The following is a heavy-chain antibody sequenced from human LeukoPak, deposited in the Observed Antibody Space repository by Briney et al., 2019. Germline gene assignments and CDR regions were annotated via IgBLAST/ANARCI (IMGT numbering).Heavy chain of an antibody. CDR2: IYSGGST. CDR1: GFTVSSNY. D-gene: IGHD2-15*01. CDR3: ARGYCSGGSCYRRRYYYYGMDV. J-gene: IGHJ6*02. Sequence: PGGSLRLSCAASGFTVSSNYMSWVRQAPGKGLEWVSVIYSGGSTYYADSVKGRFTISRDNSKNTLYLQMNSLRAEDTAVYYCARGYCSGGSCYRRRYYYYGMDVWGQGTTVTVSS. V-gene: IGHV3-53*01.